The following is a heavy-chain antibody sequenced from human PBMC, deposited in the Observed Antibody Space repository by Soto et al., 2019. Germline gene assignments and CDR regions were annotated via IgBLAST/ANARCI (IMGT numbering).Heavy chain of an antibody. CDR3: AKLGVLTEAFDY. Sequence: QVQLVESGGGVVQPGRSLRLSCAASGFTFSSYGMHWVRQAPGKGLEWVAVISYDGSNKYYADSVKGRFTISRDNSKNTLYLQMNSLRAEDTAVYYCAKLGVLTEAFDYWGQGTLVTVSS. J-gene: IGHJ4*02. D-gene: IGHD2-8*01. CDR2: ISYDGSNK. V-gene: IGHV3-30*18. CDR1: GFTFSSYG.